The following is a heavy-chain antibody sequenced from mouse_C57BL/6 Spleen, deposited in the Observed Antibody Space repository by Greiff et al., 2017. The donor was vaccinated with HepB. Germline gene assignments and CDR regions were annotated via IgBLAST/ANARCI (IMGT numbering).Heavy chain of an antibody. CDR2: IYPGDGDT. CDR3: ARYGYCSSYENAMDY. CDR1: GYAFSSSW. D-gene: IGHD1-1*01. V-gene: IGHV1-82*01. Sequence: VQLQQSGPELVKPGASVKISCKASGYAFSSSWMNWVKQRPGKGLEWIGRIYPGDGDTNYNGKFKGKATLTADKSSSTAYMQLSSLTSEDSAVYFCARYGYCSSYENAMDYWGQGTSVTVSS. J-gene: IGHJ4*01.